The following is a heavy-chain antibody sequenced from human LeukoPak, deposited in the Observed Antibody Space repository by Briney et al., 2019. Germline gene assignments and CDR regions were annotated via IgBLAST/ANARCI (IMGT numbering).Heavy chain of an antibody. J-gene: IGHJ4*02. D-gene: IGHD6-19*01. Sequence: SETLSLTCTVSGGSISTYYWSWIRQPPGKGLEWIGYVYYSGATNYNPSLKSRVTISLDTSKNQFSLRLTSVTAADTAVYYCARRVAVTGIYCFDHWAREPRSPSPQ. CDR1: GGSISTYY. CDR2: VYYSGAT. V-gene: IGHV4-59*08. CDR3: ARRVAVTGIYCFDH.